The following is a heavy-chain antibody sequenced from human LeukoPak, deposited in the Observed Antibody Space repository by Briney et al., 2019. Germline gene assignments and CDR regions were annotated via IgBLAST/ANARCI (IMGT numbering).Heavy chain of an antibody. CDR2: IWHDGSVE. CDR3: AKEGDQFRGYLDA. D-gene: IGHD3-16*01. J-gene: IGHJ6*03. V-gene: IGHV3-33*06. CDR1: GFMFSRLG. Sequence: GGSLRLSCTASGFMFSRLGMQWVRQAPGEGLEWVAIIWHDGSVEEYADSVKGRFTISRDNSQNTLYLQMISLIDDDTAVYYCAKEGDQFRGYLDAWGKGTTVTVSS.